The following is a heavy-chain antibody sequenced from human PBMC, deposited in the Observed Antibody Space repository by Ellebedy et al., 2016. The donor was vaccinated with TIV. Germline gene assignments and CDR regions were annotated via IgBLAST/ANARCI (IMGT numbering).Heavy chain of an antibody. V-gene: IGHV2-5*01. CDR1: GFSLRDDGVG. Sequence: SGPTLVKPTQTLTLTCTFSGFSLRDDGVGVAWIRKPPGKALEWLALIYWNDDKRYSPSLRSRLTITKDTSKNQVVLGMTNMDPVDTASYYCAALKGQQVLGAYDIWGQGTMVTVSS. D-gene: IGHD6-13*01. CDR2: IYWNDDK. J-gene: IGHJ3*02. CDR3: AALKGQQVLGAYDI.